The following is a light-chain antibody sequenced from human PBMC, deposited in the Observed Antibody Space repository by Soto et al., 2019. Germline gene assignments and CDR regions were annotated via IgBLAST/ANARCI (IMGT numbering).Light chain of an antibody. CDR3: QQYNNWPPWT. CDR2: GAS. V-gene: IGKV3-15*01. CDR1: QCVSSN. J-gene: IGKJ1*01. Sequence: EIEMTQSPATLSVSKGERATLSCRASQCVSSNLAWYQQKPGQAPRLLIYGASTRATGIPARFSGSGSGTEFTLTISSLQSEDFAVYYCQQYNNWPPWTFGQGTKVDIK.